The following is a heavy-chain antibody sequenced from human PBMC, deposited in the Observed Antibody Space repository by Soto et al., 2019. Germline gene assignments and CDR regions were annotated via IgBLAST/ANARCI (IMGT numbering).Heavy chain of an antibody. CDR2: IYYSGST. V-gene: IGHV4-31*03. CDR1: GGSISSGGYY. D-gene: IGHD4-17*01. J-gene: IGHJ5*02. Sequence: QVQLQESGPGLVKPSQTLSLTCTVSGGSISSGGYYWSWIRQHPGKGLEWIGYIYYSGSTHYNPSLKSRVTSSVDTSNNHFSLKLSSVTAAYTAVYYCARALTTVAMVAPWGQGTRVTVSS. CDR3: ARALTTVAMVAP.